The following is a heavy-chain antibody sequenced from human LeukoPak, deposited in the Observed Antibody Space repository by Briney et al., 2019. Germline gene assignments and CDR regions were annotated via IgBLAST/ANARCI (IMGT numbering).Heavy chain of an antibody. CDR2: IRYDGSNK. Sequence: PGGSLRLSCAASRFTFSRYGMHWVRQAPGEGLEWVAFIRYDGSNKHYADSVKGRFTISRDNSKNTLYLQMNSLRAEDTAVYYCAKDPGRIAVAGTHFDYWGQGTLVTVSS. CDR3: AKDPGRIAVAGTHFDY. CDR1: RFTFSRYG. V-gene: IGHV3-30*02. D-gene: IGHD6-19*01. J-gene: IGHJ4*02.